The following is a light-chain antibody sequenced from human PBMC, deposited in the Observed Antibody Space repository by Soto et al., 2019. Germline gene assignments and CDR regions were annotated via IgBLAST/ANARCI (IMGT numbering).Light chain of an antibody. J-gene: IGKJ1*01. V-gene: IGKV3-20*01. CDR2: GAS. CDR3: QQYGSSPRT. CDR1: QRLSSN. Sequence: EIVMTQSPATLSVSPGERATLSCRASQRLSSNLAWYQQKPGQSPRLLFYGASSRATGIPDRFSGSGSGTDFTLTISRLEPEDLAVYYCQQYGSSPRTFGQGTKVDIK.